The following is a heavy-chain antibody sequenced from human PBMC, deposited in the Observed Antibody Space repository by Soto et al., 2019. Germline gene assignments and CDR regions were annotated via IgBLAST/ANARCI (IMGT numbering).Heavy chain of an antibody. D-gene: IGHD3-3*01. CDR3: ARGGGYDSFDF. CDR1: GVTISYGGNS. J-gene: IGHJ4*02. CDR2: ISHVETT. V-gene: IGHV4-30-2*06. Sequence: PSETLSLTCSVSGVTISYGGNSWSWIRQSPGKGLEWLGYISHVETTYYNPSFQRRLSLSIDRTRNQFSLSLSSMTAAAKAVYYCARGGGYDSFDFWGQGIRVTVSS.